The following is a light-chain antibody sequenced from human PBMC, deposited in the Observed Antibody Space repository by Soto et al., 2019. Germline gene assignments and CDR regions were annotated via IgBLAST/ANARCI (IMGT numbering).Light chain of an antibody. J-gene: IGLJ1*01. Sequence: QGVPTHSASASWSPGHAITISCTGTSSDVGGYNYVSWYQQHPGKAPKLMIYEVSNRPSGVSNRFSGSKSGNTASLTISGLQAEEQADYYCSSYTSSSNIVFGTGTKVAVL. V-gene: IGLV2-14*01. CDR3: SSYTSSSNIV. CDR1: SSDVGGYNY. CDR2: EVS.